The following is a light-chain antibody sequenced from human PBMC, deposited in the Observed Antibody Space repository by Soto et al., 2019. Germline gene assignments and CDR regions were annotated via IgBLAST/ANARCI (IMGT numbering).Light chain of an antibody. J-gene: IGKJ1*01. CDR2: GAS. Sequence: DIQMTQSPSSLSASVGDRVTITCRASQDISNYLAWYQQKPGKVPELLIYGASTLQSGVPSRFSGSGSGTDFTLTISSLQTEDVATYYCQNYNRAPWTFGQGTKVESK. CDR3: QNYNRAPWT. V-gene: IGKV1-27*01. CDR1: QDISNY.